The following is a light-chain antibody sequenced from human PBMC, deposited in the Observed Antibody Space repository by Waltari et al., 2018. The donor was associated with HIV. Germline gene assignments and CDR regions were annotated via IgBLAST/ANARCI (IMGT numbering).Light chain of an antibody. CDR2: GNT. J-gene: IGLJ3*02. CDR1: SSNIGAGYH. Sequence: SVLTQPPSVSGAPRQRVAISCTATSSNIGAGYHVHWYQHLPGTPPKLLIYGNTVRPSGVPDRFSGSKSGTSASLAITGLQADDEADYYCQSYDTTLSGWVFGGGTKLTVL. CDR3: QSYDTTLSGWV. V-gene: IGLV1-40*01.